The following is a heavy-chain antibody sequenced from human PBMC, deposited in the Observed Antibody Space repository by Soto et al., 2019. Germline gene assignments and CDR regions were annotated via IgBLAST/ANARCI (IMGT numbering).Heavy chain of an antibody. Sequence: PSETLSLTCAVYGGSFSGHYWSWIRQPPGKGLEWIGEINHSGSTNYNPSLKSRVTISVDTSKSQFSLKLSSVTAADTAVYYCARGYTFYDFWSGKNYYYYYLDAWGKGTTVTVSS. J-gene: IGHJ6*03. CDR2: INHSGST. CDR3: ARGYTFYDFWSGKNYYYYYLDA. D-gene: IGHD3-3*01. V-gene: IGHV4-34*01. CDR1: GGSFSGHY.